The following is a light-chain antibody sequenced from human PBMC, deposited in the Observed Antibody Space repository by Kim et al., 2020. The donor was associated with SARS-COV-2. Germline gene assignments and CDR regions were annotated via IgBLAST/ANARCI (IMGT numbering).Light chain of an antibody. CDR2: GAS. CDR3: QQYNNRWT. V-gene: IGKV3-15*01. J-gene: IGKJ1*01. Sequence: EIVMTQSPATLSVSPGERATLSCTASQSVSGDLAWYQRKPGQAPRLLIYGASTRATGIPARFSGSGSGTEFTLTISSLQSEDFAVYYCQQYNNRWTFGQGTKVDIK. CDR1: QSVSGD.